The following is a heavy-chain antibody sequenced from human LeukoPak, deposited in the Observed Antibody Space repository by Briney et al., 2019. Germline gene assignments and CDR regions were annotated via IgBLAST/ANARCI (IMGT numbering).Heavy chain of an antibody. CDR2: IYHSGST. Sequence: PSGTLSLTCAVSGGSISSGGYYWSWIRQPPGKGLEWIGYIYHSGSTYYNPSLKSRVTISVDRSKNQFSLKLSSVTAADTAVYYCARGLVAYCGGDCYRPPGYWGQGTLVTVSS. V-gene: IGHV4-30-2*01. J-gene: IGHJ4*02. D-gene: IGHD2-21*01. CDR3: ARGLVAYCGGDCYRPPGY. CDR1: GGSISSGGYY.